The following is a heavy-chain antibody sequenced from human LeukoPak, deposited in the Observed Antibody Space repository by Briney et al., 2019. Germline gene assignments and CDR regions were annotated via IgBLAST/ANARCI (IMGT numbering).Heavy chain of an antibody. J-gene: IGHJ4*02. CDR2: IKQGGSEK. V-gene: IGHV3-7*04. D-gene: IGHD6-13*01. Sequence: PGGSLRLSCTASGFTFSSYWMSWVRQAPGKGLEWGANIKQGGSEKYYVDSVKGRFTISRDTAKNSLYLQMNSLRAEDTAVYYCARANISWYGPFDYWGQGTLVTVSS. CDR1: GFTFSSYW. CDR3: ARANISWYGPFDY.